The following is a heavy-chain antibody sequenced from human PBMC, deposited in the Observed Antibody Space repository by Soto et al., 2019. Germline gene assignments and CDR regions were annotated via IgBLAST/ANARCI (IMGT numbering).Heavy chain of an antibody. CDR1: GGSFSGYY. D-gene: IGHD3-10*01. CDR3: ARVNAGGYYYYYGMDV. CDR2: SNHSGST. V-gene: IGHV4-34*01. J-gene: IGHJ6*02. Sequence: PSETLSLTCAVYGGSFSGYYWSWIRQPPGKGLEWIGYSNHSGSTNYNPSLKSRVTISVDTSKNQFSLKLSSVTAADTAVYYCARVNAGGYYYYYGMDVWGQGTTVTVSS.